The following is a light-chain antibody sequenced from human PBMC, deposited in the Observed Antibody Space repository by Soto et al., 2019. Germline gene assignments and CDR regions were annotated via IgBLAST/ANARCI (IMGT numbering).Light chain of an antibody. CDR1: SRDVGGYNY. CDR2: EVS. J-gene: IGLJ2*01. CDR3: SSYRNSTTLVV. V-gene: IGLV2-14*01. Sequence: QSVLTQPASVSGSPGQSITISCTGTSRDVGGYNYVSWYQQHPGKAPKRMIYEVSNRPSGVSNRFSGSKSGNTASLTISGLQPEDEADYYCSSYRNSTTLVVFGGGTKLT.